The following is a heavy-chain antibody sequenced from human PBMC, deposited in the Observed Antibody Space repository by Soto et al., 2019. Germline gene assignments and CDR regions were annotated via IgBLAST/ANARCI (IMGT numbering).Heavy chain of an antibody. Sequence: QVQLVQSGAEVKKPGSSVKVSCKASGGTFSSYTISWLRQAPGQGLEWMGRIIPILGIANYAQKFQGRVTIAPDKSTSTAFMELRSLRSEDTAVYYCAAIYSSSPSCWGQGTLVTVSS. D-gene: IGHD6-13*01. CDR2: IIPILGIA. CDR1: GGTFSSYT. CDR3: AAIYSSSPSC. V-gene: IGHV1-69*02. J-gene: IGHJ4*02.